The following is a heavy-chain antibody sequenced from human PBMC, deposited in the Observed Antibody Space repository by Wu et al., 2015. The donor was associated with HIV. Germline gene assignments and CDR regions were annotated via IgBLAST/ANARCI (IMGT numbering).Heavy chain of an antibody. CDR1: GGTFSSYT. J-gene: IGHJ4*02. Sequence: QVQLAQSGAEVKKPGSSVRVSCKASGGTFSSYTFNWVRQAPGQGLEWMGGIIPISGSADYAQKFKGRITITTDESTSTAYMELSSLRSEDTAVYYCARLAYSSSEIYFDYWGQGTLVTVSS. D-gene: IGHD6-13*01. V-gene: IGHV1-69*05. CDR2: IIPISGSA. CDR3: ARLAYSSSEIYFDY.